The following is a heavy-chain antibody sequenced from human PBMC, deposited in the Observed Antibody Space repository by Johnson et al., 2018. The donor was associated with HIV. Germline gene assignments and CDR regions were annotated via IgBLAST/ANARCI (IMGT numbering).Heavy chain of an antibody. V-gene: IGHV3-33*06. CDR3: AKDQWSSSWTNDAFDI. CDR2: MRYDGSNK. Sequence: VQLLESGGGLVQPGRSLRLSCAASGFTFDDYAMHWVRQAPGKGLEWVAGMRYDGSNKYYAEPVTGRFTISIDNSKNTLYLQMNSLRAEDTAVYYCAKDQWSSSWTNDAFDIWGQATMVTVSS. J-gene: IGHJ3*02. D-gene: IGHD6-13*01. CDR1: GFTFDDYA.